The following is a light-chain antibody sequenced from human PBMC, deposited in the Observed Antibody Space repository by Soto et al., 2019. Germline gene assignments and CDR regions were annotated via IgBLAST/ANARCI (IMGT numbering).Light chain of an antibody. V-gene: IGKV4-1*01. CDR2: WAY. J-gene: IGKJ5*01. CDR1: HSRLYSSHNNNY. Sequence: DIGMTQSPHSLDVSLGEMATINFKSSHSRLYSSHNNNYLAWYQQKPGQPPKXXIYWAYTRESGVPDRFSGSGYGTDFNLTISSLQAEDVAVYYCQQYFSIPITFGQGTRLEIK. CDR3: QQYFSIPIT.